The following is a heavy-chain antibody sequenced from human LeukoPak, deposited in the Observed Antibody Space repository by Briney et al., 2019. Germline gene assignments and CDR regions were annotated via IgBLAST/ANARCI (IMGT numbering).Heavy chain of an antibody. CDR2: INWNSDTK. Sequence: GRSLRLSCVGSGFAFHNYAMHWVRRPPGKGLEWVSAINWNSDTKAYADSVKGRFTISRDCARKSLYLQMDSLRPEDTALYYCAKDTAGNGAYFYAMDVWGQGTSVTVSS. D-gene: IGHD4-23*01. CDR1: GFAFHNYA. J-gene: IGHJ6*02. CDR3: AKDTAGNGAYFYAMDV. V-gene: IGHV3-9*01.